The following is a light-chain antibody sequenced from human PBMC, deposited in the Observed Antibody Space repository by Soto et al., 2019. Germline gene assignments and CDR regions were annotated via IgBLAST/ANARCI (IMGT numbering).Light chain of an antibody. CDR1: SSDVGGYNY. CDR3: SSYTSSSTRAVV. J-gene: IGLJ2*01. V-gene: IGLV2-14*01. Sequence: QSALTQPASVSGSPGQSITISCTGTSSDVGGYNYVSWYQQHPGKAPKLMIYEVSNRPPGVSNRFSGSKSGNTASLTISGLHAEDEADYYCSSYTSSSTRAVVFGGGTKVTVL. CDR2: EVS.